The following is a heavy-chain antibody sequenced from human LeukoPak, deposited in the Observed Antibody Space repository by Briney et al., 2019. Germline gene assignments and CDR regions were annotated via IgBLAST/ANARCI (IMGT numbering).Heavy chain of an antibody. CDR2: ISGSGGST. J-gene: IGHJ4*02. CDR3: AKQPHDYDFCSGYYPFDY. V-gene: IGHV3-23*01. D-gene: IGHD3-3*01. CDR1: GFTFSSYA. Sequence: GGSLRLSCAASGFTFSSYAMRWVRQAPGEGLEWVSAISGSGGSTYYADSVQGRFTVSRDHSKNTLYLQMNSLRAEDTAVYYCAKQPHDYDFCSGYYPFDYWGQGTLVTVSS.